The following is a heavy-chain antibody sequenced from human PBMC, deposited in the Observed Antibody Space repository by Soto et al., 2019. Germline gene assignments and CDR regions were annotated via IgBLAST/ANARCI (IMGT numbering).Heavy chain of an antibody. CDR2: LDAEDGET. Sequence: ASVKVSCKASGYTFTGYYIHWVRQAPGQGLEWMCGLDAEDGETIYAQKLQGRGTMTEDTSTDTAYMELSSLTSEDTAMYYCATLPRTIERTPAAIWSFDSWGQGTLVTVSS. D-gene: IGHD2-2*01. CDR3: ATLPRTIERTPAAIWSFDS. J-gene: IGHJ4*02. V-gene: IGHV1-24*01. CDR1: GYTFTGYY.